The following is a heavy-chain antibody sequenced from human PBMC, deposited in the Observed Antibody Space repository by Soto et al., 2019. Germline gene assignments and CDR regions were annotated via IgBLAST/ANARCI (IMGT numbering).Heavy chain of an antibody. CDR1: GGSISSYY. CDR2: IYYSGST. D-gene: IGHD3-3*01. V-gene: IGHV4-59*01. Sequence: QSQTLSLTCTVSGGSISSYYWSWIRQPPGKGLEWIGYIYYSGSTNYNPSLKSRVTISVDTSKNQFSLKLSSVTAPDTAVYYCARLSPPKITIFGRGGDGGTNMDVWGKGTTVTVSS. CDR3: ARLSPPKITIFGRGGDGGTNMDV. J-gene: IGHJ6*03.